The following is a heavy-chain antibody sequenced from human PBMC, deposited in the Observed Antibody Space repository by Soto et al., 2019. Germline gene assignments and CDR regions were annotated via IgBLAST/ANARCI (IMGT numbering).Heavy chain of an antibody. D-gene: IGHD3-10*01. CDR3: ARDLYGSGSSAFYYYYYMDV. V-gene: IGHV1-3*01. CDR1: GYTFTSYA. J-gene: IGHJ6*03. CDR2: INAGNGNT. Sequence: ASVKVSCKASGYTFTSYAMHWVRQAPGQRLEWMGWINAGNGNTKYSQKFQGRVTITRDTSASTAYMELSSLRSEDTAVYYCARDLYGSGSSAFYYYYYMDVWGKGTTVTVSS.